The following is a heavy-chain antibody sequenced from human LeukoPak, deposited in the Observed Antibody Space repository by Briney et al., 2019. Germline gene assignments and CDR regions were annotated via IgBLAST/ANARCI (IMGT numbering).Heavy chain of an antibody. CDR2: VYYSGYS. Sequence: SETLSLTCTVSGGSITSYYWAWLRQPPEKGLEWIGYVYYSGYSNYNPSLKSRVSMSVDTSMNQFSLKLASVTAADTAVCYCARHSIASDGARLFDYWGRGTLVTVSS. V-gene: IGHV4-59*08. CDR1: GGSITSYY. CDR3: ARHSIASDGARLFDY. D-gene: IGHD2-21*01. J-gene: IGHJ4*02.